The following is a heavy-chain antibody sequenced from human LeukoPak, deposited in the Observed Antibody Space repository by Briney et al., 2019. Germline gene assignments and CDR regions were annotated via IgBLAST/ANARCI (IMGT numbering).Heavy chain of an antibody. CDR1: GFAFSNYL. J-gene: IGHJ4*02. CDR2: ISGSGGST. CDR3: ARPSDGYYRPLGY. Sequence: PGGSLRLSCAASGFAFSNYLMHWVRQAPGKGLEWVSAISGSGGSTYYADSVKGRFTISRDNSKNTLSLQMNSLRAEDTAVYYCARPSDGYYRPLGYWGQGTLVTVSS. V-gene: IGHV3-23*01. D-gene: IGHD3-22*01.